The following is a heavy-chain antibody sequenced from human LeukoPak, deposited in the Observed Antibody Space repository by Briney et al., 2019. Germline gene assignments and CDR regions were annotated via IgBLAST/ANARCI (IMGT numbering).Heavy chain of an antibody. D-gene: IGHD3-22*01. CDR3: ARDQGSSGYFEALDI. CDR2: IYYSGST. CDR1: GGSISSYY. Sequence: SETLSLTCTVSGGSISSYYWSWIRQPPGKGLEWIGYIYYSGSTNYNPSLKSRVTISVDTSKNQFSLKLSSVTAADTAVYYCARDQGSSGYFEALDIWGKGTMVTVSS. J-gene: IGHJ3*02. V-gene: IGHV4-59*12.